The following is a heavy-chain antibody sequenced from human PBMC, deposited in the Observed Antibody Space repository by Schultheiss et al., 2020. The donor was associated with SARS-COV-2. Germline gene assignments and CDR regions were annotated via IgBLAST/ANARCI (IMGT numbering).Heavy chain of an antibody. V-gene: IGHV6-1*01. D-gene: IGHD1-26*01. CDR1: GDSVSSNSAA. Sequence: LRLSCAISGDSVSSNSAACNWIRQSPSRGLEWLGRTYYRSKWYNDYAVSVKSRITINPDTSKNQFSLQLNSVTPEDTAVYYCAREGGGSYYHYYYYGMDVWGQGTTVTVSS. J-gene: IGHJ6*02. CDR3: AREGGGSYYHYYYYGMDV. CDR2: TYYRSKWYN.